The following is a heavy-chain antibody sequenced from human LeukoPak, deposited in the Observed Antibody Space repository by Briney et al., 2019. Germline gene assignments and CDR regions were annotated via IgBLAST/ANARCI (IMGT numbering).Heavy chain of an antibody. J-gene: IGHJ3*02. CDR2: ISGSGGST. D-gene: IGHD6-19*01. V-gene: IGHV3-23*01. Sequence: GGSLRLSCEASGFTFSSYAMSWVRQAPGKGLEWVSAISGSGGSTYYADSVKGRFTISRDNPKSTLYLQMNSLRAEDTAVYYCAKDRVAVAGVAFDIWGQGTMVTVSS. CDR1: GFTFSSYA. CDR3: AKDRVAVAGVAFDI.